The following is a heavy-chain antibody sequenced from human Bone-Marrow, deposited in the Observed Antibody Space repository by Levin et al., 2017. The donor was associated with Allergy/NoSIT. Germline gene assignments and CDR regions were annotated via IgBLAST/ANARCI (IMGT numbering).Heavy chain of an antibody. J-gene: IGHJ4*02. CDR2: FDPEDRET. CDR1: GYSLTDLS. Sequence: ASVKVSCKVSGYSLTDLSMHWVRQAPGKGFEWMGGFDPEDRETIYARKFQGRVTMTEDTSTDTAYMELSSLRSEVTAVYYCAGLESNWDKFHFDFWGQGALVTVSS. CDR3: AGLESNWDKFHFDF. V-gene: IGHV1-24*01. D-gene: IGHD1-1*01.